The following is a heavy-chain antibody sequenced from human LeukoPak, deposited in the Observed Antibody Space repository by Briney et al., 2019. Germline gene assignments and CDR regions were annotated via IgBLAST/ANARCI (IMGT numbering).Heavy chain of an antibody. V-gene: IGHV4-59*01. CDR3: ARETSQKGAHYMDV. J-gene: IGHJ6*03. D-gene: IGHD3-16*01. CDR1: GGSISSYY. Sequence: PSETLSPTCTVSGGSISSYYWSWIRQPPGKGLEWIGYIYYSGSTNYNPSLKSRVTISVDTSKNQFSLKLSSVTAADTAVYYCARETSQKGAHYMDVWGKGTTVTIPS. CDR2: IYYSGST.